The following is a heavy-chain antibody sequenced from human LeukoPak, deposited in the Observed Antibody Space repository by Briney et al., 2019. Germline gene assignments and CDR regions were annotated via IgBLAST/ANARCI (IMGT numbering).Heavy chain of an antibody. V-gene: IGHV3-13*01. D-gene: IGHD3-10*01. CDR2: IGTAGDT. CDR1: GFTFSNYD. J-gene: IGHJ4*02. Sequence: GGSLRLSCAASGFTFSNYDMHWVRQATGKGLEWVSAIGTAGDTYYSGSVRGRFTISRENAKNSLYLQMNSLKAGDTAVYYCARGGWFGELLRSFDYWGQGSLVTVSS. CDR3: ARGGWFGELLRSFDY.